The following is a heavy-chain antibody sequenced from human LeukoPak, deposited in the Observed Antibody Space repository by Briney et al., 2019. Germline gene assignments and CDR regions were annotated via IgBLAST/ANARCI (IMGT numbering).Heavy chain of an antibody. CDR3: ARQAFRVGASYYFDY. Sequence: SETLSLTCTVSGGSISSSSYYWGWIRPPPGKGLEWIGSIYYSGSTYYNPSLKSRVTISVDTSKNQFSLKLSSVTAADTAVYYCARQAFRVGASYYFDYWGQGTLVTVSS. CDR1: GGSISSSSYY. D-gene: IGHD1-26*01. CDR2: IYYSGST. J-gene: IGHJ4*02. V-gene: IGHV4-39*01.